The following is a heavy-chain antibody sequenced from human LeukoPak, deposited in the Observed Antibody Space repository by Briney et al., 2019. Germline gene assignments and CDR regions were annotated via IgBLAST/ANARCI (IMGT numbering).Heavy chain of an antibody. D-gene: IGHD3-3*01. CDR1: GFTFSDYA. Sequence: GGSLRLSCSASGFTFSDYALNWVRQAPGKGLVWVSTINVGGATAYYADSVKGRFTTSRDTSKNTLYLYMNSLRAEDTALYYCCFGVLSSVFFDYWGQGTLVTVSS. CDR2: INVGGATA. V-gene: IGHV3-23*01. CDR3: CFGVLSSVFFDY. J-gene: IGHJ4*02.